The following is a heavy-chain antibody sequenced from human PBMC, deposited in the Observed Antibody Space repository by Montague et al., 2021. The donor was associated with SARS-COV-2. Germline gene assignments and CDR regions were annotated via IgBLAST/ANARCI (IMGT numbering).Heavy chain of an antibody. CDR2: VHYNGRT. V-gene: IGHV4-39*01. CDR1: GDSISSSSYK. J-gene: IGHJ4*02. CDR3: TRHVHMTWPEPSPGFDY. Sequence: SETLSLTCTVSGDSISSSSYKWGWIRQPPGKGLEWIGSVHYNGRTYYNPSLKSRVTIYVDTSKNQIPLRLSSVTAADTAVYYSTRHVHMTWPEPSPGFDYWGQGTLVTVSS. D-gene: IGHD1-1*01.